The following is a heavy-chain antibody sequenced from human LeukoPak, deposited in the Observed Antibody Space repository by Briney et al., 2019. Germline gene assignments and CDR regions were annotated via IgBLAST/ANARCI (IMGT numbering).Heavy chain of an antibody. J-gene: IGHJ4*02. Sequence: SETLSLTCTVSGYSISSGYYWGWIRQPPGKGLEWIGSIYHSGSTYYNPSLKSRVTISVDTSKNQFSLKLSSVTAADTAVYYCVGRRGWHFDYWGQGTLVTVSS. CDR2: IYHSGST. CDR3: VGRRGWHFDY. D-gene: IGHD2-15*01. V-gene: IGHV4-38-2*02. CDR1: GYSISSGYY.